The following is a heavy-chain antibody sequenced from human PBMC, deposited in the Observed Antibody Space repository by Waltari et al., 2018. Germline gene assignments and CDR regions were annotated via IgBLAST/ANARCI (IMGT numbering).Heavy chain of an antibody. V-gene: IGHV3-48*04. CDR3: ARGMVGAAYFDC. J-gene: IGHJ4*02. D-gene: IGHD1-26*01. CDR2: ISSSSTI. CDR1: GFTFSSYI. Sequence: EVQLVESGGGLLHPGGSLRLSCVAAGFTFSSYIMNWVIQAPGKGLEWDSYISSSSTITYSDSVKGRFTISRDSPKRSLYLQMNSRTAEDAAVDYCARGMVGAAYFDCWGQGALVSVSS.